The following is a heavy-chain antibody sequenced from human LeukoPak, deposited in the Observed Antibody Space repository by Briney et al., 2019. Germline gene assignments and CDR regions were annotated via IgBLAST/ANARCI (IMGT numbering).Heavy chain of an antibody. CDR3: ARSMIVGGLDY. Sequence: GGSLRLSCAASGFTFSSYSMNWVRQAPGKGLEWVSSISSSSSYIYYADSVKGRFTISRDNAKNSLYLRMNSLRAEDTAVYYCARSMIVGGLDYWGQGTLVTVSS. J-gene: IGHJ4*02. V-gene: IGHV3-21*01. CDR1: GFTFSSYS. D-gene: IGHD3-22*01. CDR2: ISSSSSYI.